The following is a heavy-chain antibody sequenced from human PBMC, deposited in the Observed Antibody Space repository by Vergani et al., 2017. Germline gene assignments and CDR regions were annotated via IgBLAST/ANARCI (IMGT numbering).Heavy chain of an antibody. CDR1: GGSISSSNW. D-gene: IGHD6-6*01. Sequence: QVQLQESGPGLVKPSGTLSLTCAVSGGSISSSNWWSWVRQPPGKGLEGSGEIYHSGSTNYNPSLKSRVTISVDKSKNQFSLKLSSVTAADTAVYYCARGVRQLGRPRYFDYWGQGTLVTVSS. CDR2: IYHSGST. V-gene: IGHV4-4*02. CDR3: ARGVRQLGRPRYFDY. J-gene: IGHJ4*02.